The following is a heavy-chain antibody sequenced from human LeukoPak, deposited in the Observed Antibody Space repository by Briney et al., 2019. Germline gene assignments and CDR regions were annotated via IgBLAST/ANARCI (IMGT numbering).Heavy chain of an antibody. Sequence: PGGSLPLSCLASRFTFSHFGMHWVRQPPGKGLAWVAVIWSDATNQYYADSVKGRFTISRDNSRNTVFLQMNNLRVEDSAVYFCAKDAQRGFDYSNSLESWGQGTLVTVSS. D-gene: IGHD4-11*01. CDR3: AKDAQRGFDYSNSLES. CDR1: RFTFSHFG. CDR2: IWSDATNQ. V-gene: IGHV3-33*06. J-gene: IGHJ4*02.